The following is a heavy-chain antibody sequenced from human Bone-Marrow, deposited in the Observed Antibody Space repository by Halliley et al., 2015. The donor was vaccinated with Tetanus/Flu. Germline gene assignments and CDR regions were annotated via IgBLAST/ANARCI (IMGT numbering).Heavy chain of an antibody. CDR3: ARGGGKYRRSAL. V-gene: IGHV4-34*01. Sequence: TLSLTCEVSGGSFIGYSWTWIRQPPGMGLEWIGDVNRAGGTNYTPSLKTRVTLSVDTSKNQVSLNLTSVPAADTAVYYCARGGGKYRRSALWGQGPLVTVSS. CDR2: VNRAGGT. J-gene: IGHJ4*02. D-gene: IGHD3-16*01. CDR1: GGSFIGYS.